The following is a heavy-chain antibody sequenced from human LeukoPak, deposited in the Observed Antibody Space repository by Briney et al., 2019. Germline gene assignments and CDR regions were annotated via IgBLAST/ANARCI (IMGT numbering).Heavy chain of an antibody. D-gene: IGHD1-26*01. CDR2: ISYDGSNK. J-gene: IGHJ5*02. V-gene: IGHV3-30-3*01. Sequence: GGSLRLSCAASGCTFSSYAMHWVRQAPGKGLEWVAVISYDGSNKYYADSVKGRFTISRDNAKNSLYLQMNSLRAEDTAVYYCARDPGSYYIPWFDPWGQGTLVTVSS. CDR1: GCTFSSYA. CDR3: ARDPGSYYIPWFDP.